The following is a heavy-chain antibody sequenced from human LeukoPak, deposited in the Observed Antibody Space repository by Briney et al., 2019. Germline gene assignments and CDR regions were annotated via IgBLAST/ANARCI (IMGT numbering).Heavy chain of an antibody. Sequence: SETLSLTCADSGGSISSGGYSWSWIRQPAGKGLEWIGRIYTSGSTNYNPSLKGRVTMSVDTSKNQFSLKLSSVTAADTAVYYCARAFAIWFGGDYWGQGTLVTVSS. V-gene: IGHV4-61*02. D-gene: IGHD3-10*01. CDR3: ARAFAIWFGGDY. J-gene: IGHJ4*02. CDR1: GGSISSGGYS. CDR2: IYTSGST.